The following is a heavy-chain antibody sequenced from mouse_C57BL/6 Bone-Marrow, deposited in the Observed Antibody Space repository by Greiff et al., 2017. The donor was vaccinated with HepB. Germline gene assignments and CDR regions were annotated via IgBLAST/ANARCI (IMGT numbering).Heavy chain of an antibody. V-gene: IGHV1-81*01. Sequence: QVQLKESGAELARPGASVKLSCKASGYTFTSYGISWVKQRTGQGLEWIGEIYPRSGNTYYNEKFKGKATLTADKSSSTAYMELRSLTSEDSAVYFCAGDYYGSRDYWGQGTTLTVSS. CDR3: AGDYYGSRDY. CDR1: GYTFTSYG. J-gene: IGHJ2*01. CDR2: IYPRSGNT. D-gene: IGHD1-1*01.